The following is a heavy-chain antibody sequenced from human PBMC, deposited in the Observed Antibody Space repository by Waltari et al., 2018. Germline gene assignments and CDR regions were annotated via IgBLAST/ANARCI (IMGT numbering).Heavy chain of an antibody. Sequence: EVQLLESGGGLVQPGGSLRLSCAASGFTFSSYAMSWVRQAPGKGLEWVSAISRMGGSTNYSDSVKGRFTISRDNSKNTLYLQMNSLRAEDTAVYYCAKDEPSNYGGGIDPWGQGTLVTVSS. CDR2: ISRMGGST. V-gene: IGHV3-23*01. CDR3: AKDEPSNYGGGIDP. CDR1: GFTFSSYA. J-gene: IGHJ5*02. D-gene: IGHD4-4*01.